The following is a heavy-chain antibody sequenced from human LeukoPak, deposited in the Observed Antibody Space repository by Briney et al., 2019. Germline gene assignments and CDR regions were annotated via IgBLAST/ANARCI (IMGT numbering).Heavy chain of an antibody. V-gene: IGHV3-74*01. CDR2: SNDGTST. CDR3: ARDGQGLHY. D-gene: IGHD4-11*01. Sequence: GRSLRLSCAASGFTFSSYWMHWVRQAPGKGLVWVSRSNDGTSTSYADSVKGRFTISRDNAKNTLYLQMNSLRGEDTAVYYCARDGQGLHYWGQGALVTVSS. J-gene: IGHJ4*02. CDR1: GFTFSSYW.